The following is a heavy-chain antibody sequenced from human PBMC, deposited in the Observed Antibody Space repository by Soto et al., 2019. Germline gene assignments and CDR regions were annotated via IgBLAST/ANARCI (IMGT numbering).Heavy chain of an antibody. CDR3: ARHEYDSRGNRFDP. J-gene: IGHJ5*02. CDR1: GGSISSSSYY. CDR2: VYYDRST. V-gene: IGHV4-39*01. D-gene: IGHD3-22*01. Sequence: PSETLSLTCTVSGGSISSSSYYWGWIRRPPGKGLEWIGSVYYDRSTYYNPSLKSRVTIFVDTSKNQFSLKLSSVTAADTAVYYCARHEYDSRGNRFDPWGQGTLVTVSS.